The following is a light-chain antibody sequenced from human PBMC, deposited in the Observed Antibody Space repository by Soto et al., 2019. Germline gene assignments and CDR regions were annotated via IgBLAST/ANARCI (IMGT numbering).Light chain of an antibody. CDR2: EGT. J-gene: IGLJ1*01. CDR3: CSYAGSRTYV. V-gene: IGLV2-23*01. CDR1: SSDIGSYDL. Sequence: QTVLTQPASVSGPLGQSIVISCTGSSSDIGSYDLVSWYQQYPGKAPKVVIFEGTKRPSGVSNRFSGSKSGNTTSLTISGLHTEDVADYYCCSYAGSRTYVFGAGTKVTVL.